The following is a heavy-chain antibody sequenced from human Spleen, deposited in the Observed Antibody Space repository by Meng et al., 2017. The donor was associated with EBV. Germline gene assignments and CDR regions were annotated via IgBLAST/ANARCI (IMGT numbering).Heavy chain of an antibody. V-gene: IGHV4-34*01. J-gene: IGHJ5*02. D-gene: IGHD6-13*01. CDR2: INLSGIT. CDR1: GWSFSGYH. CDR3: ARAPRLAVVGYNWIYL. Sequence: LQPWCDDLFTPFETLPLPCPVYGWSFSGYHWNWIRQPPVKGLEWIGEINLSGITYYNPIIKSRVSISVVTFKKKFSLKLTSVTAADTAVYYCARAPRLAVVGYNWIYLWGQGTLVTVSS.